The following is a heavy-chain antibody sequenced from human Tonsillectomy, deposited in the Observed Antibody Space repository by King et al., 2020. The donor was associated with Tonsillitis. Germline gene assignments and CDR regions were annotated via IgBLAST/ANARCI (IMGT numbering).Heavy chain of an antibody. CDR2: IYSGGSR. CDR1: GFTVRSNY. J-gene: IGHJ4*02. CDR3: ARSLSPDYDILTPYYFDY. Sequence: VQLVESGGGLVQPGGSLRLSCAVSGFTVRSNYMSWVRQAPGKGLEWVSLIYSGGSRYYADSVKGRFTMSRDNSKNTLYLQMNSLRAEDTAVYYCARSLSPDYDILTPYYFDYWGQGTLVTVSS. D-gene: IGHD3-9*01. V-gene: IGHV3-66*01.